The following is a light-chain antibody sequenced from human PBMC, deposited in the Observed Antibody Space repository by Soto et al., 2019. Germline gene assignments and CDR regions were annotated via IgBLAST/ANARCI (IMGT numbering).Light chain of an antibody. Sequence: QEVTISCSGSSSNIGNNYVSWYQQLPGTAPKLLIYDNNKRPSGIPDRFSGSKSGTSATLGITGLQTGDEADYCCGTWDSSLSAYVFGTGTKVTVL. CDR3: GTWDSSLSAYV. CDR1: SSNIGNNY. V-gene: IGLV1-51*01. CDR2: DNN. J-gene: IGLJ1*01.